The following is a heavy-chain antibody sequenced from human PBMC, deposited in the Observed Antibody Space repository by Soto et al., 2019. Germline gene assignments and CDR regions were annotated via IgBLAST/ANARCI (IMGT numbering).Heavy chain of an antibody. CDR2: IIPTLGIA. J-gene: IGHJ6*04. D-gene: IGHD3-10*01. V-gene: IGHV1-69*02. CDR1: GGTFSSYT. CDR3: ARGSTDDSGYGMDV. Sequence: QVQLVQSGAEVKKPGSSVKVSCKASGGTFSSYTISWVRQAPGQGLEWMGRIIPTLGIANYAQRFQGRVTITADKSTSTAYMELSSLRSEDTAVYYCARGSTDDSGYGMDVRGKGTTVTVSS.